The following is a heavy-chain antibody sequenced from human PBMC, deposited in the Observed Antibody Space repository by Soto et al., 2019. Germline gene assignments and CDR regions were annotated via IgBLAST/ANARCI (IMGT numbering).Heavy chain of an antibody. CDR2: ISVNSGNT. CDR1: GDTFASYG. J-gene: IGHJ4*02. V-gene: IGHV1-18*01. CDR3: AGGIRVGQGFDY. Sequence: QVQLVQSGAEVKKPGASVKVSCKASGDTFASYGISWMRQAPGQGLERMGWISVNSGNTNYAQNFQGRVTMTTDTSTTTVFMELRSLRSADTAVYYWAGGIRVGQGFDYGGQGTLVTVSS. D-gene: IGHD2-2*01.